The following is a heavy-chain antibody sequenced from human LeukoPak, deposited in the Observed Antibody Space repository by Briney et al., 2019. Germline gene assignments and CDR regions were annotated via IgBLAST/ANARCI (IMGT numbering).Heavy chain of an antibody. J-gene: IGHJ4*02. CDR2: IKQDGSEK. CDR3: ASMAACSSTSCPDY. CDR1: GFTFRSYW. D-gene: IGHD2-2*01. Sequence: GGSLRLSCAASGFTFRSYWMSWVRQAPGKGLEWVANIKQDGSEKSYVDSVKGRFTISRDNAKNSLYLQMNSLRAEDTAVYYCASMAACSSTSCPDYWGQGTLVTVSS. V-gene: IGHV3-7*01.